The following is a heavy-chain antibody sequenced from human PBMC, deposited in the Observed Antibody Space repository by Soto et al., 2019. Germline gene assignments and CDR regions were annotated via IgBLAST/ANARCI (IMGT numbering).Heavy chain of an antibody. J-gene: IGHJ6*02. Sequence: SETLSLTCTVSGCSISSGGYYWSWIRQHPGKGLEWIGYIYYSGSTYYNPSLKSRVTISVDTSKNQFSLKLSSVTAADTAVYYCARDSPADSYCTNGVCYGLFFGMDVWGQGTTVTVSS. CDR3: ARDSPADSYCTNGVCYGLFFGMDV. V-gene: IGHV4-31*03. CDR1: GCSISSGGYY. D-gene: IGHD2-8*01. CDR2: IYYSGST.